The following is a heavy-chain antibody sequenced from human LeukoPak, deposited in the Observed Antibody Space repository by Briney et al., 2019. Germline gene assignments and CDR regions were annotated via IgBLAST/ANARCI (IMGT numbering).Heavy chain of an antibody. CDR3: ARDRLLLWFGELSNYYYYGMDV. J-gene: IGHJ6*04. CDR2: ISSSCSNI. V-gene: IGHV3-48*03. CDR1: GFTFSSYE. Sequence: PGGSLRLSCTASGFTFSSYEMNWVRQAPGKGLEWVSYISSSCSNIYYADCVKGRFTIPRDNAKNSLYLQMNSLRAEDTAVYYCARDRLLLWFGELSNYYYYGMDVWGKGTTVTVSS. D-gene: IGHD3-10*01.